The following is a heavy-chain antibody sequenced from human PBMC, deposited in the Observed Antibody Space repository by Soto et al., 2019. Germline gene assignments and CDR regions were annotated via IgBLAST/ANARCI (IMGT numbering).Heavy chain of an antibody. V-gene: IGHV1-2*02. CDR2: INPNSGGT. CDR3: ARLGKSEVPAAIRHFDY. CDR1: GYTFTGYY. D-gene: IGHD2-2*01. J-gene: IGHJ4*02. Sequence: ASVKVSCKASGYTFTGYYMHWVRQAPGQGLEWMGWINPNSGGTNYAQKFQCRVTMTRDTSIITAYMELSRLRSDDRAVYYCARLGKSEVPAAIRHFDYWGQGTLVTVSS.